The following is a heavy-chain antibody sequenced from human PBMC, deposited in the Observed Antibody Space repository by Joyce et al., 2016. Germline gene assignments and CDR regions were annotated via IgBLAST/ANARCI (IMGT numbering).Heavy chain of an antibody. J-gene: IGHJ4*02. D-gene: IGHD4-11*01. CDR3: ARGLSAFDYSNYAGYDY. V-gene: IGHV4-34*01. CDR1: GGSFSGYY. Sequence: QVQLQQWGAGLLKPSETLSLTCAVYGGSFSGYYWSWIPQPPGKGLEWIGEIDHSGSTNYNPTLASRVTISVDTSKHQFSLRLGSVTAADTAVYYCARGLSAFDYSNYAGYDYWGQGTLVTVSS. CDR2: IDHSGST.